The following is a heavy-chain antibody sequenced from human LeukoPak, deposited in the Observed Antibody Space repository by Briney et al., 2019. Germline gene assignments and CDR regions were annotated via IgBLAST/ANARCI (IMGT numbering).Heavy chain of an antibody. D-gene: IGHD2-15*01. CDR1: GGSISSDY. CDR2: IYTSGST. J-gene: IGHJ6*01. V-gene: IGHV4-4*07. CDR3: AREGAYCSGGSCYSPYYYSMDV. Sequence: SQTLSLTHTVSGGSISSDYCSWIRQPAGNGLESIGRIYTSGSTNSKPSLRSRVTMSVDTSKNQCSLKLSSVTAADTAVYYCAREGAYCSGGSCYSPYYYSMDVWGQGTTVTVSS.